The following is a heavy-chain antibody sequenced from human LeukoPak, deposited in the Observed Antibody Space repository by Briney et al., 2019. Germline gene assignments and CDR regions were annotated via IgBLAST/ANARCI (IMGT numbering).Heavy chain of an antibody. Sequence: GGSLRLSCAASGFTFNNFGMSWVRQAPGKGLEWVSAISGSGISTYYADSVKGRFTISRDNSKNSVYLQLNSLRAEDTAVYFCARTYGRGSLDFWGQGTLVTVSS. D-gene: IGHD4-17*01. V-gene: IGHV3-23*01. CDR2: ISGSGIST. J-gene: IGHJ4*02. CDR1: GFTFNNFG. CDR3: ARTYGRGSLDF.